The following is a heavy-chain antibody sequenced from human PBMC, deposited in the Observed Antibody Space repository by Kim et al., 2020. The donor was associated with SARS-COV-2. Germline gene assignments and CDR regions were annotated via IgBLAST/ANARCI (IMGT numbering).Heavy chain of an antibody. V-gene: IGHV3-49*02. D-gene: IGHD6-19*01. CDR3: TSAESAVAGTGLSVY. J-gene: IGHJ4*02. Sequence: ASVKGRFTISRDDSRSITYLQMNSLKTEDTAVYYCTSAESAVAGTGLSVYWGQGTLVTVSS.